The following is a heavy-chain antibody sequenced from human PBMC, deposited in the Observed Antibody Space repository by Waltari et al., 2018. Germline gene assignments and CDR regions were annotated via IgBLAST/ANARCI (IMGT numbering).Heavy chain of an antibody. J-gene: IGHJ4*02. Sequence: QVQLQESGPGLVKPSETLSLTCTVSGGSINNYYWSWLRQPPGKGLEWIGHIFYNGSTNYSPSLKGRVTISVDTSKNQFSLRLSSGTAADTAVYYCARATLYYDFWTGYYHKPYFDYWGQGTLVTVSS. CDR3: ARATLYYDFWTGYYHKPYFDY. D-gene: IGHD3-3*01. CDR2: IFYNGST. CDR1: GGSINNYY. V-gene: IGHV4-59*01.